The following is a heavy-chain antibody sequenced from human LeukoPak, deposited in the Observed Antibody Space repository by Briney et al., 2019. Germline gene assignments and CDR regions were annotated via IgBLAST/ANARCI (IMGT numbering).Heavy chain of an antibody. CDR1: GFTVSSNY. V-gene: IGHV3-53*05. CDR3: AKDPNYYDSSGYYDY. J-gene: IGHJ4*02. Sequence: GGSLRLSCAASGFTVSSNYMSWVRQAPGKGLEWVSVIYSGGSTYYADSVKGRFTISRDNSKNTLYLQMNSLRAEDTALYYCAKDPNYYDSSGYYDYWGQGTLVTVSS. D-gene: IGHD3-22*01. CDR2: IYSGGST.